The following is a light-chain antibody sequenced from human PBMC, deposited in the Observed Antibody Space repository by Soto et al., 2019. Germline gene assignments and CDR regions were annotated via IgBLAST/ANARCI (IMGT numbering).Light chain of an antibody. CDR1: SSDVGGFNY. CDR2: EVS. V-gene: IGLV2-14*01. CDR3: SSYTTSNTLV. J-gene: IGLJ1*01. Sequence: QSVLTQPASVSGSPGQSITISCTGTSSDVGGFNYVSWYQQFPGKAPKLMIYEVSNRPSGVSNRFSDSKSGNTASLTISGLQAEDEGDYYCSSYTTSNTLVFGTGTKVTVL.